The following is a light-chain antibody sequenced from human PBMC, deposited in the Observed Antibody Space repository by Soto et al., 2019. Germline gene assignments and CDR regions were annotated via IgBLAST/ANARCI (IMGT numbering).Light chain of an antibody. CDR2: ATS. CDR3: QQRSSWPFT. V-gene: IGKV3-11*01. J-gene: IGKJ3*01. CDR1: QSIGNY. Sequence: EVVLTQSPATLSLSPGEGATLSCRASQSIGNYLAWYQQKPGQAPRLLIYATSNRATGIPARFSASGSGTDFTLTISSLVPEDFAVYYCQQRSSWPFTFGPGTKVDIK.